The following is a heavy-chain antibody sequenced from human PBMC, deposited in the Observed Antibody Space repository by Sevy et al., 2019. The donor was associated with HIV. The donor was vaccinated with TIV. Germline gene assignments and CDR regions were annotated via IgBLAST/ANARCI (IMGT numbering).Heavy chain of an antibody. D-gene: IGHD3-22*01. CDR3: ARQGRHYYDSSGYYFVEP. Sequence: GESLKISCKGSGYSFTSYWIGWVRQMPGKGLEWMGIIYPGDSDTRYSPSFQAQVTISADKSIGTAYLQWSSLKASDTAMYYCARQGRHYYDSSGYYFVEPWGQGTMVTVSS. CDR2: IYPGDSDT. J-gene: IGHJ3*01. CDR1: GYSFTSYW. V-gene: IGHV5-51*01.